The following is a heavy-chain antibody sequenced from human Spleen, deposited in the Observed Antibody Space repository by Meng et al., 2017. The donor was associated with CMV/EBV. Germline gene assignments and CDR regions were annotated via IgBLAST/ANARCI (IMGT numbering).Heavy chain of an antibody. CDR2: INPNSGGT. CDR1: GFSLSSYG. D-gene: IGHD2-2*01. J-gene: IGHJ3*02. Sequence: GGSLRLSCAASGFSLSSYGMHWVRQAPGQGLEWMGWINPNSGGTNYAQNFQGRVTMTRDTSSSTAYMELNRLTSDDTAVYYCARDRDSTSGLDAFDIWGQGTMVTVSS. V-gene: IGHV1-2*02. CDR3: ARDRDSTSGLDAFDI.